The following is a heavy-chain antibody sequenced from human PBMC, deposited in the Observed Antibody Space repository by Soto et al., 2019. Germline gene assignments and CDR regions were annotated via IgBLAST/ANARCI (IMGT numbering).Heavy chain of an antibody. J-gene: IGHJ4*02. CDR1: GYTFTGYY. CDR3: ARTQTNDY. Sequence: ASVKVSCKASGYTFTGYYIHWVRQAPGQGLEWMGWINTNSGGTNYAQKFQGRVTMTRDTSISTAYMELSRLTSDDTAVYYCARTQTNDYWGQGTLVTVSS. V-gene: IGHV1-2*02. CDR2: INTNSGGT.